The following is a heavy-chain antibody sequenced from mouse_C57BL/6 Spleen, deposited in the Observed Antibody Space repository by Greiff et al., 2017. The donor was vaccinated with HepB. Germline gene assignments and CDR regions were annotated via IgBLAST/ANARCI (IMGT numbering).Heavy chain of an antibody. V-gene: IGHV3-6*01. D-gene: IGHD4-1*01. Sequence: DVQLQESGPGLVKPSQSLSLTCSVTGYSITSGYYCNWIRQFPGNKLEWMGYISYDGSNNYNPSLKNRISITRDTSKNQFFLKLNSVTTEDTATYYCARDLGPWGQGTLVTVSA. J-gene: IGHJ3*01. CDR2: ISYDGSN. CDR1: GYSITSGYY. CDR3: ARDLGP.